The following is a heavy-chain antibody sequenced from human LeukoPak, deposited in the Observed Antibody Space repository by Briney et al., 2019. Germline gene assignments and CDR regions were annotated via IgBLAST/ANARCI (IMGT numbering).Heavy chain of an antibody. CDR3: ARDYSSSWNSFDY. CDR1: GGSFSGYY. J-gene: IGHJ4*02. Sequence: SETLSLTCAVYGGSFSGYYWSWIRQPPGKGLEWIGEINHSGSTNYNPSLKSRVTISVDTSKNQFSLKLSSVTAADTAVYYCARDYSSSWNSFDYWGQGTLVTVSS. CDR2: INHSGST. D-gene: IGHD6-13*01. V-gene: IGHV4-34*01.